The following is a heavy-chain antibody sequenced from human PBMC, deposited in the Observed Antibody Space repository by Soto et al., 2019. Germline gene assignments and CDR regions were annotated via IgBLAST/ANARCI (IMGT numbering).Heavy chain of an antibody. J-gene: IGHJ4*02. CDR2: ISGSGGST. D-gene: IGHD3-10*01. V-gene: IGHV3-23*01. Sequence: PGGSLRLSCAASVFTFSSYAMSWVRQAPGKGLEWVSAISGSGGSTYYADSVKGRFTISRDNSKNTLYLQMNSLRAEDTAVYYCAKADRTRVRGGQTLDYWGQGTLVTVSS. CDR3: AKADRTRVRGGQTLDY. CDR1: VFTFSSYA.